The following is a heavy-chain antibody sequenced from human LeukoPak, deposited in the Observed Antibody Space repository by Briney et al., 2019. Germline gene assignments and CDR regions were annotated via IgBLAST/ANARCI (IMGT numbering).Heavy chain of an antibody. J-gene: IGHJ5*02. V-gene: IGHV3-7*01. CDR1: GFTFSSYW. CDR2: IKQDGSEK. Sequence: RSGGSLRLSCAASGFTFSSYWMSWVRQAPGKGLEWVANIKQDGSEKYYVDSVKGRFTISRDNAKNSLYLQMNSLRAEDTAVYYCARDLFSGWYNWFDPWGQGTLVTVSS. CDR3: ARDLFSGWYNWFDP. D-gene: IGHD6-19*01.